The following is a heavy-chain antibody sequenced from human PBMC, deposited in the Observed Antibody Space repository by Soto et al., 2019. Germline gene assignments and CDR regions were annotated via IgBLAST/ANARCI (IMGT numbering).Heavy chain of an antibody. CDR2: IKHDGSEE. CDR3: TKSQFTSGWNTFDI. V-gene: IGHV3-7*01. Sequence: SLRLSCAASGFTFSNYWMSWVRQTPGKGLEWVANIKHDGSEEYYMDSVKGRFTISKDNAQNSLYLQMNNLRVDDTAFYYCTKSQFTSGWNTFDIWGQGTTVT. CDR1: GFTFSNYW. D-gene: IGHD2-2*01. J-gene: IGHJ3*02.